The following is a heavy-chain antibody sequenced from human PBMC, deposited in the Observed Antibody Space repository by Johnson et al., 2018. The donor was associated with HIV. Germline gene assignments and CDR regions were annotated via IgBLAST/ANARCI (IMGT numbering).Heavy chain of an antibody. V-gene: IGHV3-73*02. J-gene: IGHJ3*02. CDR3: TRRVVGATTDDAFDI. CDR2: IRSKANSYAT. CDR1: GFTFSGSA. Sequence: VQLVESGGGLVQPGGSLKLSCAASGFTFSGSAMHWVRQASGKGLEWVGRIRSKANSYATAYAASVTGRFTISRDDSKNTAYLQMNSLKTEDTAVYYCTRRVVGATTDDAFDIWGQGTMVTVSS. D-gene: IGHD1-26*01.